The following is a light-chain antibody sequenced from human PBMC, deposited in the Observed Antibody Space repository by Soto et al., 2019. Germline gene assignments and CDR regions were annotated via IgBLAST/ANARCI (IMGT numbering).Light chain of an antibody. CDR3: SSYTTTNTYV. CDR1: SSDVGGYNY. V-gene: IGLV2-14*01. CDR2: EVD. Sequence: QSALTQPASVSGSPGQSITISCTGTSSDVGGYNYVSWYQQYPGKAPKLMIYEVDNRPSGVSNRFSGSKSGNTASLTISGLQAEHEADYYCSSYTTTNTYVFGTGTKVTVL. J-gene: IGLJ1*01.